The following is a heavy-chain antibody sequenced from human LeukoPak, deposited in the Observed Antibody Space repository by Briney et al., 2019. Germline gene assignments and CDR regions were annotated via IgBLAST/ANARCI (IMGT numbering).Heavy chain of an antibody. J-gene: IGHJ4*02. CDR2: VSVYNGNT. CDR1: GYTFTRYG. Sequence: ASVKVSCKASGYTFTRYGISWVRPAPGQGLEWMGWVSVYNGNTNYTQKVQGRVTMTTEISTSTAFMELRSLRSDDTAVYYCARDYSRGDPDYWGQGTLVTVSS. D-gene: IGHD3-22*01. CDR3: ARDYSRGDPDY. V-gene: IGHV1-18*01.